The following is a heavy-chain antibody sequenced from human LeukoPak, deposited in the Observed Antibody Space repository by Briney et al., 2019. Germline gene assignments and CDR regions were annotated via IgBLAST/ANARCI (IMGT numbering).Heavy chain of an antibody. CDR2: ISGSGGST. V-gene: IGHV3-23*01. J-gene: IGHJ4*02. CDR3: ARDLGSSWSLGYYDY. D-gene: IGHD6-13*01. CDR1: GFTFSSYA. Sequence: HPGGSLRLSCAASGFTFSSYAMSWVRQAPGKGLEWVSAISGSGGSTYYADSVKGRFTISRDNSKNTLYLQMNGLRAEDTAVYYCARDLGSSWSLGYYDYWGQGTLVTVSS.